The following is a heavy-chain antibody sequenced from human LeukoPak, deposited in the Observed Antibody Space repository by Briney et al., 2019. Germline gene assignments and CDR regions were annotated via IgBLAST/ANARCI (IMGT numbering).Heavy chain of an antibody. V-gene: IGHV4-31*03. J-gene: IGHJ3*02. Sequence: SETLSLTCTVSGGSISSGGYYWSRIRQHPGKGLEWIGYIYYSGSTYYNPSLKSRVTISVDTSKNQFSLKLSSVTAADTAVYYCAQTDLPHVLRYFGWTGVAFDIWGQGTMVTVSS. CDR3: AQTDLPHVLRYFGWTGVAFDI. D-gene: IGHD3-9*01. CDR2: IYYSGST. CDR1: GGSISSGGYY.